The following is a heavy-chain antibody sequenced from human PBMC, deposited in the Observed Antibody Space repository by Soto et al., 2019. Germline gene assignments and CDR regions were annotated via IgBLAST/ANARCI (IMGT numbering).Heavy chain of an antibody. CDR2: INQSGSN. CDR1: GWSFVCYY. J-gene: IGHJ3*02. CDR3: ERGRYSDSSGFYDAFDI. V-gene: IGHV4-34*01. D-gene: IGHD3-22*01. Sequence: SGTLSLTCAVYGWSFVCYYWNWIRLPPGKGLEWIGQINQSGSNNYSPSLKSRVTVSLDTSNNQFSLKLHSVTAADTDVSYCERGRYSDSSGFYDAFDIWGQGTMVT.